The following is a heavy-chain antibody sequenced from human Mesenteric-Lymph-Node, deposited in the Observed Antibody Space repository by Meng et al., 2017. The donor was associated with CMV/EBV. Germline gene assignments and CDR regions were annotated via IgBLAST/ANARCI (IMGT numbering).Heavy chain of an antibody. J-gene: IGHJ6*02. CDR3: AKDTAVADKDYYYYYGMDV. Sequence: GGSLRLSCAASGFTFSSYAMSWVRQAPGKGLEWVSVIYSGGGSTLYADSVKGRFTISRDNSRKTVYLQMNSLRPEDTAVYYCAKDTAVADKDYYYYYGMDVWGQGTTVTVSS. CDR2: IYSGGGST. CDR1: GFTFSSYA. V-gene: IGHV3-23*03. D-gene: IGHD6-19*01.